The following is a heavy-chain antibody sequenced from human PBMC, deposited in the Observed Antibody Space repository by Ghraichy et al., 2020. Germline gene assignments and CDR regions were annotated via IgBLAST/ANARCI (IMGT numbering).Heavy chain of an antibody. CDR2: ISSSSSTI. J-gene: IGHJ4*02. CDR3: ARTYYDFWSGYYFDY. CDR1: GFTFSSYS. Sequence: LSLTCAASGFTFSSYSMNWVRQAPGKGLEWVSYISSSSSTIYYADSVKGRFTISRDNAKNSLYLQMNSLRDEDTAVYYCARTYYDFWSGYYFDYWGQGTLVTVSS. V-gene: IGHV3-48*02. D-gene: IGHD3-3*01.